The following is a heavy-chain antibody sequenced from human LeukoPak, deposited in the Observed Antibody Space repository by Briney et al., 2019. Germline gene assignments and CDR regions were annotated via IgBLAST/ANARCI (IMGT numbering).Heavy chain of an antibody. CDR1: GYTFTSYG. V-gene: IGHV1-18*04. J-gene: IGHJ4*02. CDR3: ARAWGYDILTGPYYFDY. D-gene: IGHD3-9*01. Sequence: GASVTVSFKASGYTFTSYGISWVRQAPGQGLEWMGWISAYNGNTNYAQKLQGRVTMTTDTSTSTAYMELRSLRSDDTAVYYCARAWGYDILTGPYYFDYWGQGTLVTVSS. CDR2: ISAYNGNT.